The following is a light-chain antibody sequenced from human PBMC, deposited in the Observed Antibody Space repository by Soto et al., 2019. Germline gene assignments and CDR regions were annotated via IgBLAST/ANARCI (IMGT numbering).Light chain of an antibody. CDR1: QSVLYSSNNKNY. J-gene: IGKJ2*01. CDR2: WAS. V-gene: IGKV4-1*01. Sequence: DIVMTQSPDSLAVSLGERATINCKSSQSVLYSSNNKNYLAWYQQKPGQPPKLLIYWASTRESGVPDRFSGSGSGTDFTLTISSLQDEDVAVYYCQQYHSIPYTFGQGTKLEIK. CDR3: QQYHSIPYT.